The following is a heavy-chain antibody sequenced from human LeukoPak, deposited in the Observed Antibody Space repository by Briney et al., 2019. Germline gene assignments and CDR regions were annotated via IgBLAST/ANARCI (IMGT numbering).Heavy chain of an antibody. CDR2: IYSGGST. Sequence: GGSLRLSCAASGFTVSSNYMSWVRQAPGKGLEWVSLIYSGGSTYYADSVKGRVTISRDNSKNTLYLQMNSLRAEDTAVYYCAGGILDYYYGMDVWGQGTTVTVSS. J-gene: IGHJ6*02. CDR1: GFTVSSNY. V-gene: IGHV3-66*01. CDR3: AGGILDYYYGMDV.